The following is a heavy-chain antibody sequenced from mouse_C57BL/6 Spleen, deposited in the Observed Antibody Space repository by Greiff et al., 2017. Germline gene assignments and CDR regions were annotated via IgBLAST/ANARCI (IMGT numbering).Heavy chain of an antibody. Sequence: QVQLQQSGAELVRPGASVTLSCKASGYTFTDYEMHWVKQTPVHGLEWIGAIDPETGGTAYNQKFKGKAILTADKSSSPAYMELRSLTSEDSAVYDCTRGPYGSSYGYAMDYWGQGTSVTVSS. CDR1: GYTFTDYE. V-gene: IGHV1-15*01. CDR3: TRGPYGSSYGYAMDY. D-gene: IGHD1-1*01. J-gene: IGHJ4*01. CDR2: IDPETGGT.